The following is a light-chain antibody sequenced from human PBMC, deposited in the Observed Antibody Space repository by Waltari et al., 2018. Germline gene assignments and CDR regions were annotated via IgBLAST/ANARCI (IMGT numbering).Light chain of an antibody. CDR3: QHYVRLPAT. Sequence: EIVLTQSPGTLSLSPGDRATLSCRASQSISRTLAWYQQKPGQAPRLLIYGASIRASGIPDKFSGTGSGTDFSLTINRLEPEDFAVYFCQHYVRLPATFGQGTKVEI. J-gene: IGKJ1*01. CDR1: QSISRT. CDR2: GAS. V-gene: IGKV3-20*01.